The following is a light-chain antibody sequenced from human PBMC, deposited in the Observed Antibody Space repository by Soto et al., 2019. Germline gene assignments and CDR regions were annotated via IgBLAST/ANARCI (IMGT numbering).Light chain of an antibody. J-gene: IGLJ2*01. CDR1: SNDFGTYYF. CDR2: DGT. V-gene: IGLV2-14*02. Sequence: QSALTQPASVSGSPGQSITISCTRTSNDFGTYYFVSWYQQHPDKAPKLIIYDGTERPSGVSNRFSGSKSGSTASLTISGLQAEDEADYYCSSYSTTTSPHVLFGGGTKLTVL. CDR3: SSYSTTTSPHVL.